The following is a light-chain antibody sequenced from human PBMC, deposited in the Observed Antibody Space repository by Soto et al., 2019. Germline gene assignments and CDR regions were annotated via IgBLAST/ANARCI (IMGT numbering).Light chain of an antibody. CDR3: QQYNSWPLT. Sequence: EIVMTQYPATLSVSPGERATLSCRASQTVSNNLAWYQQKPGQAPRLLFYSSSTRATGVPARFSGSRSGTDFTLTISSQQSEDFAVYYCQQYNSWPLTFGGGTKVETK. CDR1: QTVSNN. V-gene: IGKV3-15*01. CDR2: SSS. J-gene: IGKJ4*01.